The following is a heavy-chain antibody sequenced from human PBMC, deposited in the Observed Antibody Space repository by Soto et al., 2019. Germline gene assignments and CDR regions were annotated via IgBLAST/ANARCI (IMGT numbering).Heavy chain of an antibody. CDR3: ARPYSNYGPTYYYYYMDV. CDR1: GYTFTSYG. CDR2: ISAYNGNT. Sequence: QVQLVQSGAEVKKPGASVKVSCKASGYTFTSYGISWVRQAPGQGLEWMGWISAYNGNTNYAQKLQGRVTMTTDTSTSTAYMELRSLRSDDTAVYYCARPYSNYGPTYYYYYMDVWGKGTTVTVSS. J-gene: IGHJ6*03. V-gene: IGHV1-18*01. D-gene: IGHD4-4*01.